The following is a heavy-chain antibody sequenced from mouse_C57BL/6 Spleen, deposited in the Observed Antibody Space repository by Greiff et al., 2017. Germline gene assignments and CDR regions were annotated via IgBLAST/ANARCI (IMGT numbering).Heavy chain of an antibody. CDR1: GYTFTSYW. CDR3: ARERTYDYEGDFDY. J-gene: IGHJ2*01. CDR2: IDPSDSET. D-gene: IGHD2-4*01. V-gene: IGHV1-52*01. Sequence: QVQLKEPGAELVRPGSSVKLSCKASGYTFTSYWMHWVKQRPIQGLEWIGNIDPSDSETHYNQKFKDKATLTVDKSSSTAYMQLSSLTSEDSAVYYCARERTYDYEGDFDYWGQGTTLTVSS.